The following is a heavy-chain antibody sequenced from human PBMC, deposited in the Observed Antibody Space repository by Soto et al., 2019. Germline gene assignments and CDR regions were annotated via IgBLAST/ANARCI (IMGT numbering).Heavy chain of an antibody. J-gene: IGHJ4*02. D-gene: IGHD1-26*01. CDR2: ISGSGGST. CDR1: GFTFSSYA. Sequence: GESLKISCAASGFTFSSYAMSWVRQAPGKGLEWVSAISGSGGSTYYADSVKGRFTISRDNSKNTLYLQMNSLRAEDTAVYYCANFAVGATNQSCWGQGTLVTVSS. CDR3: ANFAVGATNQSC. V-gene: IGHV3-23*01.